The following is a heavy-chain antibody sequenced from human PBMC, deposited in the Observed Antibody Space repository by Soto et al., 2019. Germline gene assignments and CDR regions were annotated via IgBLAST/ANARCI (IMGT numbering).Heavy chain of an antibody. CDR3: AKGEQMVRGVMVDY. CDR1: GFTFGSYA. D-gene: IGHD3-10*01. CDR2: ISGSGGST. J-gene: IGHJ4*02. Sequence: GGSLRLSCAASGFTFGSYAMSWVRQAPGKGLEWVSAISGSGGSTYYADSVKGRFTISRDNSKNTLYLQMNSLRAEDTAVYYCAKGEQMVRGVMVDYWGQGTLVTVSS. V-gene: IGHV3-23*01.